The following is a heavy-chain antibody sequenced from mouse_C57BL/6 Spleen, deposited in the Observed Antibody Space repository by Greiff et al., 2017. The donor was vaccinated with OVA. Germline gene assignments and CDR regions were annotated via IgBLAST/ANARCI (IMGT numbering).Heavy chain of an antibody. V-gene: IGHV1-4*01. D-gene: IGHD1-1*02. CDR1: GYTFTSYT. J-gene: IGHJ2*01. CDR2: INPSSGYT. CDR3: ARPLLGFDY. Sequence: VQVVESGAELARPGASVKMSCKASGYTFTSYTMHWVKQRPGQGLEWIGYINPSSGYTKYNQKFKDKATLTADKSSSTAYMQLSSLTSEDSAVYYCARPLLGFDYWGQGTTLTVSS.